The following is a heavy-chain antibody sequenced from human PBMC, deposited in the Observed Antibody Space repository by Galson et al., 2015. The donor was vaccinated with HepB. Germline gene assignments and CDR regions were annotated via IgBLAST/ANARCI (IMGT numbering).Heavy chain of an antibody. CDR1: GFTFGDYA. J-gene: IGHJ4*02. D-gene: IGHD3-10*01. CDR2: IRSKAYGGTT. Sequence: SLRLSCAASGFTFGDYAMSWVRQAPGKGLEWVGFIRSKAYGGTTEYAASVKGRFTISRDDSKSIAYLQMNSLKTEDTAVYYCTSGETGLLWFGGNFDYWGQGTLVTVSS. V-gene: IGHV3-49*04. CDR3: TSGETGLLWFGGNFDY.